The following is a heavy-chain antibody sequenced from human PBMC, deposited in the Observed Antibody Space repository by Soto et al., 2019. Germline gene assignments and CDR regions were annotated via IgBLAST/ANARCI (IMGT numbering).Heavy chain of an antibody. Sequence: LTCTFSGFSFINSQMSVSWVRQPPGKALEWLARIDWDGDKYYKTSLKDRLTISKETSNNRVVLTMTNMDPVDTATYFCARARIPTTGDFDYWGQGALVTVSS. CDR2: IDWDGDK. CDR1: GFSFINSQMS. CDR3: ARARIPTTGDFDY. D-gene: IGHD1-1*01. J-gene: IGHJ4*02. V-gene: IGHV2-70*18.